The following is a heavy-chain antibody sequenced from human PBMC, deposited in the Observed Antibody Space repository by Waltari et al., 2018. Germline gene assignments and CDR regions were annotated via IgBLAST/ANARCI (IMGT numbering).Heavy chain of an antibody. J-gene: IGHJ5*02. CDR3: AREGAFSTSWYPGFDP. D-gene: IGHD2-2*01. CDR1: GYTFTGYH. V-gene: IGHV1-2*06. CDR2: INPNRGDT. Sequence: QVQLVQSGAEVKKPGASVKVSCKASGYTFTGYHIHWVRQAPGQGLEWMGRINPNRGDTNDARKLKDRVTMTGDTSVNTAYMVVGRLTADDTAVYFCAREGAFSTSWYPGFDPWGQGTLVTVAS.